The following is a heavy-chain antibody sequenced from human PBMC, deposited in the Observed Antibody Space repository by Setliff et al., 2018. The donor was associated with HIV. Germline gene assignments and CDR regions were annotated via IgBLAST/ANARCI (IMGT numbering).Heavy chain of an antibody. Sequence: GESLKISCKASGDKSMTYWIGWVRQMPGKGLEWMGIIFPGDSDTKYSPSFEGQVTISADKSINTAYLQWTSLRASDTAMYYCARPLVAGRDDAFDIWGQGTMVTVSS. CDR1: GDKSMTYW. D-gene: IGHD6-19*01. J-gene: IGHJ3*02. CDR3: ARPLVAGRDDAFDI. CDR2: IFPGDSDT. V-gene: IGHV5-51*01.